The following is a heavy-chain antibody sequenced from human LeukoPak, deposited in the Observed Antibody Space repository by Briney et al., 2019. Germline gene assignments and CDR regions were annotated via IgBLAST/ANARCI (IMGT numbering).Heavy chain of an antibody. J-gene: IGHJ4*02. CDR1: GFTFSSYE. Sequence: GGSLRLSCAASGFTFSSYEMNWVRQAPGKGLEWVSVIYSGGSTYYADSVKGRFTISRDNSKNTLYLQMNSLRAEDTAVYYCARNQYSGYDFDYWGQGTLVTVSS. CDR2: IYSGGST. CDR3: ARNQYSGYDFDY. V-gene: IGHV3-53*01. D-gene: IGHD5-12*01.